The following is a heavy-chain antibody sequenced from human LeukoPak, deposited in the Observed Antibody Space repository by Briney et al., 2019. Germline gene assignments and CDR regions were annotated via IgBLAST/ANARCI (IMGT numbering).Heavy chain of an antibody. D-gene: IGHD3-9*01. J-gene: IGHJ4*02. V-gene: IGHV1-2*02. CDR2: INPNSGDT. CDR1: GYTFTGYY. CDR3: ARGDNYDILTGYQTPSHLSDY. Sequence: ASVKVSCKASGYTFTGYYVHWVRQAPGQGLEWMGWINPNSGDTNFAQKFRGRVTMTRDTSISTAYMELSRLRSDDTAVYYCARGDNYDILTGYQTPSHLSDYWGQGTLVTVSS.